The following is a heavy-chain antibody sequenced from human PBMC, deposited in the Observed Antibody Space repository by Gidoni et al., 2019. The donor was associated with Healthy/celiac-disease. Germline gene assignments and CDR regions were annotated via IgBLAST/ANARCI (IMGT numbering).Heavy chain of an antibody. D-gene: IGHD3-3*01. CDR1: GFTFSSYS. CDR3: ARRKIGVVMLTRKNYGMDV. CDR2: ISSSSSYI. V-gene: IGHV3-21*01. J-gene: IGHJ6*02. Sequence: EVQLVESGGGLVKPGGSLRLSCAASGFTFSSYSMNWVRQAPGKGLEWVSSISSSSSYIYYADSVKGRFTISRDNAKNSLYLQMNSLRAEETAVYYCARRKIGVVMLTRKNYGMDVWGQGTTVTVSS.